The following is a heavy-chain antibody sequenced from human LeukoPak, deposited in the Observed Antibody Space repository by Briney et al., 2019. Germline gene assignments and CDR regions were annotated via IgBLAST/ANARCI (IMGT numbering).Heavy chain of an antibody. J-gene: IGHJ4*02. CDR3: AKDLTSVAAAFTFDY. CDR1: GFSFSKYD. CDR2: IDRGVGST. V-gene: IGHV3-23*01. D-gene: IGHD6-13*01. Sequence: PGWSLRLSCAASGFSFSKYDMSWVRQAPGKGLECVAAIDRGVGSTYYADSVKGRFTISRDNSKNTLYLQMNSLRAEDTAVYYCAKDLTSVAAAFTFDYWGQGTLVTVSS.